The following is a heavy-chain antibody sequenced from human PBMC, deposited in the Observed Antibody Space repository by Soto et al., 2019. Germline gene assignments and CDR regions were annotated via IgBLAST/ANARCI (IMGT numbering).Heavy chain of an antibody. V-gene: IGHV4-59*11. D-gene: IGHD1-26*01. Sequence: SVTLSHTYSVSDVYIRGHCYWRRIQQPPGKGLEWIGYIYYIGSTNYNPSLKSRVTISVDTSKNQFSLKLSSVTAADTVVYYCARDGLREPMDVWGQGTLVTGSS. CDR2: IYYIGST. CDR3: ARDGLREPMDV. J-gene: IGHJ6*02. CDR1: DVYIRGHCY.